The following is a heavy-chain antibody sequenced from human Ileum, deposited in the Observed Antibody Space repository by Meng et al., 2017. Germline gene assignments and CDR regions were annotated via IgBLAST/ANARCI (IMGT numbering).Heavy chain of an antibody. CDR3: ARDRFSSGSSNWFDP. J-gene: IGHJ5*02. D-gene: IGHD3-10*01. V-gene: IGHV4-31*03. CDR2: IYYSGTI. CDR1: GVSLSRGFDH. Sequence: QAQLQESGPGLVKPSQTLSLTCTVSGVSLSRGFDHWNWIRQHPGKGLEWIGSIYYSGTIYYNPSLKSRVTISLDTSKNQFSLNLSSVTAADTAVYYCARDRFSSGSSNWFDPWGQGTLVTVSS.